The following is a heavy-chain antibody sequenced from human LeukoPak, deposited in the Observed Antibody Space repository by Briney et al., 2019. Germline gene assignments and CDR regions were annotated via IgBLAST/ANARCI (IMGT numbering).Heavy chain of an antibody. CDR1: GGSISSYY. CDR2: IYYSGST. V-gene: IGHV4-59*01. Sequence: SETLSLTCTVSGGSISSYYWSWIRQPPGKGLEWIGYIYYSGSTNYNPSLKSRVTISVDTSKNQFSLKLSSVTAADTAVYYCARSRWLQYDFDYWGQGTLVTVSS. CDR3: ARSRWLQYDFDY. J-gene: IGHJ4*02. D-gene: IGHD5-12*01.